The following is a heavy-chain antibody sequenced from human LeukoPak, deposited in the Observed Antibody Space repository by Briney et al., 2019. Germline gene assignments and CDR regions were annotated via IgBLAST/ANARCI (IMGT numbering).Heavy chain of an antibody. Sequence: GGSLRLSCAASGFTFSTYGMHWVRQAPGKGLEWVAVIWYDGSNKYYADSVKGRFTISRDNSKNTLSLQMNSLRAEDTAVYYCAREITFLGPFDPWGQGTLVTVSS. D-gene: IGHD3-16*01. CDR2: IWYDGSNK. CDR1: GFTFSTYG. CDR3: AREITFLGPFDP. V-gene: IGHV3-33*01. J-gene: IGHJ5*02.